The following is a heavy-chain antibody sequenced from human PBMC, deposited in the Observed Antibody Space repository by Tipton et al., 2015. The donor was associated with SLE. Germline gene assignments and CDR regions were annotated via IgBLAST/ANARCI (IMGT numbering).Heavy chain of an antibody. J-gene: IGHJ6*02. CDR2: AFYSGST. Sequence: TLSLTCTVSGVSISSTSYYWAWIRQPPGKGLQWIGSAFYSGSTYHNPSLKSRVTMSLDTSKNQFSLKLTSVTAADTAIYYCARLGIVIVPAATYYYGMDVWGQGTTVTVSS. CDR3: ARLGIVIVPAATYYYGMDV. D-gene: IGHD2-2*01. CDR1: GVSISSTSYY. V-gene: IGHV4-39*07.